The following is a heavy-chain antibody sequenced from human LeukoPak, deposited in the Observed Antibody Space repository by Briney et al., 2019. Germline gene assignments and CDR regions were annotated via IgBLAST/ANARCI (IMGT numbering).Heavy chain of an antibody. CDR3: ARGTYYDFWSGNFIGDAFDI. V-gene: IGHV3-21*01. CDR1: GFTFSSYS. Sequence: GGSLRLSCEASGFTFSSYSMNWVRQAPGKGLEWVSSISSTSIYIYYIDSVKGRFTISRDNSKNTLYLQMNSLRAEDTAVYYCARGTYYDFWSGNFIGDAFDIWGQGTMVTVSS. J-gene: IGHJ3*02. CDR2: ISSTSIYI. D-gene: IGHD3-3*01.